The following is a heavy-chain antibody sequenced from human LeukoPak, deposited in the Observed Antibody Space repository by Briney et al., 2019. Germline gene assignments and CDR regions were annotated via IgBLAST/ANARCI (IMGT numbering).Heavy chain of an antibody. J-gene: IGHJ3*02. CDR1: GFIFSSYS. CDR3: AKVRMITMIAYDAFDI. CDR2: ISGSSRST. V-gene: IGHV3-23*01. Sequence: GGSLRLSCATSGFIFSSYSMNWVRQAPGKGLEWVSAISGSSRSTYYADSVKGRFTISRDNSKNTLYLQMNSLRAEDTAVYYCAKVRMITMIAYDAFDIWGQGTMVTVSS. D-gene: IGHD3-22*01.